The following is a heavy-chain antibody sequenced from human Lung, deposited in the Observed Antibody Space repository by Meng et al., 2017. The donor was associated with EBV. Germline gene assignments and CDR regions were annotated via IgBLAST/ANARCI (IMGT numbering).Heavy chain of an antibody. CDR2: MNTKTGNP. V-gene: IGHV7-4-1*02. D-gene: IGHD1-14*01. J-gene: IGHJ4*02. CDR1: GYTFTRND. CDR3: ARDDNGAPDY. Sequence: QCGSVLKKPGDMVEVSCKASGYTFTRNDINWVRQAPGQGLEWMGWMNTKTGNPTYAQGFTGRFVFSLDTSVSTAYLQISSLKAEDTAMYYCARDDNGAPDYWGQGTLVTVSS.